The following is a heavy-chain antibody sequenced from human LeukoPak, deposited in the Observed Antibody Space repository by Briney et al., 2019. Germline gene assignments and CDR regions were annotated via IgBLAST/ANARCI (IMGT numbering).Heavy chain of an antibody. CDR1: GYTITASY. CDR2: INPNNGNT. CDR3: ARGDRGTTWPVDY. V-gene: IGHV1-2*02. D-gene: IGHD1-14*01. Sequence: ASVKVSCKASGYTITASYMHWVRQAPGQGLEWMGWINPNNGNTKYAQSFQGRVTMTRDTSISTAYMELSSLRSDDTAVYYCARGDRGTTWPVDYWGQGTLVTVSS. J-gene: IGHJ4*02.